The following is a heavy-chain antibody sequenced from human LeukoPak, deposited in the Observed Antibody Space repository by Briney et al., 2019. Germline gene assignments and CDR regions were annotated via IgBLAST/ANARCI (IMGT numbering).Heavy chain of an antibody. CDR1: GFTFRNYG. J-gene: IGHJ6*03. D-gene: IGHD2-8*02. CDR2: IWSDGNNK. CDR3: AKDPGASVPGFYMDV. Sequence: TGGSLRLSCAASGFTFRNYGMHWVRQATGKGLEWVSFIWSDGNNKFYADSVKGRFTISRDNSNNMLYLQMDSLRPEDTAVFYCAKDPGASVPGFYMDVWGKGTTVTVSS. V-gene: IGHV3-30*02.